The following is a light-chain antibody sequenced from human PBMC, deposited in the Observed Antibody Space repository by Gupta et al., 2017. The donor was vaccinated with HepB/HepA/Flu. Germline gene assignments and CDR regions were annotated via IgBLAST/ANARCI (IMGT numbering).Light chain of an antibody. J-gene: IGLJ2*01. V-gene: IGLV3-21*03. CDR1: NIGSKS. Sequence: SSVLTQPPSVSVAPGKTARITCGGNNIGSKSVHWYQQKPGQAPVLVVYDDSDRPSGIPERFSGANYGNTATLKISRVEAGDEADYYCQVWDSSSDHPRVGFGGGTKLNV. CDR3: QVWDSSSDHPRVG. CDR2: DDS.